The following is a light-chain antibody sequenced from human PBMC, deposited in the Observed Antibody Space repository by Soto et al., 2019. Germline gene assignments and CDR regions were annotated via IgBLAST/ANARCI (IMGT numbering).Light chain of an antibody. Sequence: QSAPTQPASVSGSPGQSITISCTGTSSDIGLNNYVSWYQQHPGKAPALIIYAVTYRPSGVSSRFSGSKSGDTASLTISGLRTEDEADYYGTSHSDSRPVVFGGGTQLTVL. CDR2: AVT. V-gene: IGLV2-14*03. CDR3: TSHSDSRPVV. J-gene: IGLJ2*01. CDR1: SSDIGLNNY.